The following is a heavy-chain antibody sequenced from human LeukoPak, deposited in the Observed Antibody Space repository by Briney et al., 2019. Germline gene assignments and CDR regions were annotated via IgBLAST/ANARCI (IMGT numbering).Heavy chain of an antibody. CDR1: GFTFSSYD. Sequence: GGSLRLSCAASGFTFSSYDMHWVRQATGKGLEWVSAIGTAGDTYYPGSVKGRFTISRENAKNSLYLQMNSLRAGDTAVYYCARAPTLDCSSTSCYRRRYRYYYGMDVWGQGTTVTVSS. V-gene: IGHV3-13*01. CDR2: IGTAGDT. CDR3: ARAPTLDCSSTSCYRRRYRYYYGMDV. D-gene: IGHD2-2*01. J-gene: IGHJ6*02.